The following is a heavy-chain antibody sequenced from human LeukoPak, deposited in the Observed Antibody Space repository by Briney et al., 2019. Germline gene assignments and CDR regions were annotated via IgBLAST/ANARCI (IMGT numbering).Heavy chain of an antibody. J-gene: IGHJ4*02. D-gene: IGHD2-8*01. CDR1: GGSISSSSYY. CDR2: IYYSGST. CDR3: ASGGYCTNGVCYPHPLDY. Sequence: PSETLSLTCTVSGGSISSSSYYWGWIRQPPGKGLEWIGSIYYSGSTYYNPSLKSRVTISVDTSKNQFSLKLSSVTAADTAVYYCASGGYCTNGVCYPHPLDYWGQGTLVTVSS. V-gene: IGHV4-39*01.